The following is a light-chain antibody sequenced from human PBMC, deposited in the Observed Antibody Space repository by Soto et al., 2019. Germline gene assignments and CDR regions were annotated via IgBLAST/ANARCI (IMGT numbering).Light chain of an antibody. CDR2: GAS. CDR1: QSVSSN. CDR3: QQSFSPLLT. J-gene: IGKJ4*01. V-gene: IGKV3-15*01. Sequence: EIVMTQSPATLSVSPWERATLSCRASQSVSSNLAWYQQKPGQAPRLLIYGASTRATGIPARFSGSGSGAEFTLTISSLQPEDFATYYCQQSFSPLLTFGGGTKVDIK.